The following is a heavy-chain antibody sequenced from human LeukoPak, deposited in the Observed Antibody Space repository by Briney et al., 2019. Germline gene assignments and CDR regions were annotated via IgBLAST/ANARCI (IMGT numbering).Heavy chain of an antibody. J-gene: IGHJ4*02. V-gene: IGHV4-34*01. Sequence: SETLSLTCAVYGGSFSGYYWSWVRQPPGKGLEWIGEIYHSGSTNYNPSLKSRVTISVDKSKNQFSLKLSSVTAADTAVYYCARASYSSGWHGDYWGQGTLVTVSS. CDR1: GGSFSGYY. CDR3: ARASYSSGWHGDY. D-gene: IGHD6-19*01. CDR2: IYHSGST.